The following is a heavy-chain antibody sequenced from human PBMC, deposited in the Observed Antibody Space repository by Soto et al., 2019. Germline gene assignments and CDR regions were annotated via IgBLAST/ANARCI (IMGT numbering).Heavy chain of an antibody. CDR1: GYTFTSYY. CDR2: INPSGGST. V-gene: IGHV1-46*03. J-gene: IGHJ5*02. Sequence: QVQLVQSGAEVKKPGASVKVSCKASGYTFTSYYMHWVRQAPGQGLEWMGIINPSGGSTSYAQKFQGRVTMTRGTSTSTVYRELSSLRSEDTAVYYCARVYPSDTRYGYVGNNWFDPWGQGTLVTVSS. CDR3: ARVYPSDTRYGYVGNNWFDP. D-gene: IGHD5-18*01.